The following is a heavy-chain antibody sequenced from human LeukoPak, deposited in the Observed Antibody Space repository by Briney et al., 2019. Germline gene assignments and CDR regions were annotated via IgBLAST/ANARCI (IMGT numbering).Heavy chain of an antibody. V-gene: IGHV3-23*01. Sequence: GGSLRLSCAASGFTFSSYAMSWVRQAPGKGLEWVSAISGSGGSTYYADSVKGRFTISRDNSKNTRYLQMNSLRAEDTAVYYCAKGTAMVNLRPFDYWGQGTLVTVSS. CDR1: GFTFSSYA. J-gene: IGHJ4*02. CDR2: ISGSGGST. CDR3: AKGTAMVNLRPFDY. D-gene: IGHD5-18*01.